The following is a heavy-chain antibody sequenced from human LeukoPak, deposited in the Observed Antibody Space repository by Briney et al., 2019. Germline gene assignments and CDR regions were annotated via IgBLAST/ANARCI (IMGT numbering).Heavy chain of an antibody. CDR1: GGSISSYY. CDR3: ARVGIDYSGNVIKYYFDD. Sequence: SETLSLTCTVSGGSISSYYWSWIRQPPGKGLEWIGYIYYSGGTDYNPSLKSRVTISVDTSKNQFSLKLSPVITADTAVYYCARVGIDYSGNVIKYYFDDWGQGTLVTVSS. D-gene: IGHD4-23*01. J-gene: IGHJ4*02. CDR2: IYYSGGT. V-gene: IGHV4-59*01.